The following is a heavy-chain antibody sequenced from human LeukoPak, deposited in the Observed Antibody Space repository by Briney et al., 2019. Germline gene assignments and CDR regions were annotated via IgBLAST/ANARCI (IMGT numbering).Heavy chain of an antibody. CDR3: VVWGEDSSGHRFDH. J-gene: IGHJ4*02. CDR1: GFTFNSYW. V-gene: IGHV3-74*01. D-gene: IGHD3-22*01. CDR2: INTDGSST. Sequence: GGSLRLSCAASGFTFNSYWMHWVRQAPGKGLLWVSRINTDGSSTHYADSVKGRLTISRDNAKNLLYLQMNGLRAEDTAVYYCVVWGEDSSGHRFDHWGQGTLVTVSS.